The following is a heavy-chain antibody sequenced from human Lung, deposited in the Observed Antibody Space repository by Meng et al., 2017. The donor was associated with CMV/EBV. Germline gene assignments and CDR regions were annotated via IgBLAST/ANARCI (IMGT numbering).Heavy chain of an antibody. Sequence: SETXSLXCTVSGASMRGFHWTWIRQTPGKGLECLGYVYYSGGATYHPSLKSRVTISVDTSQNQFSLNLSSVTAADTAMYYCARRAYCGNDCYFFDFWGRGXLVTFSS. CDR1: GASMRGFH. CDR3: ARRAYCGNDCYFFDF. D-gene: IGHD2-21*02. V-gene: IGHV4-59*01. CDR2: VYYSGGA. J-gene: IGHJ4*02.